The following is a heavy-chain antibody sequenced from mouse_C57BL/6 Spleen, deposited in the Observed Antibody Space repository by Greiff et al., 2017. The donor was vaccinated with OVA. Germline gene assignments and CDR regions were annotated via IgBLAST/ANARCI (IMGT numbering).Heavy chain of an antibody. J-gene: IGHJ2*01. CDR1: GYAFSSYW. CDR2: IYPGDGDT. Sequence: VQLQQSGAELVKPGASVKISCKASGYAFSSYWMNWVKQRPGKGLEWIGQIYPGDGDTNYNGKFKGKATLTADKSSSTAYMQLSSLTSEDSAVYFCARSNCDYDEGQHFDYWGQGTTLTVSS. D-gene: IGHD2-4*01. CDR3: ARSNCDYDEGQHFDY. V-gene: IGHV1-80*01.